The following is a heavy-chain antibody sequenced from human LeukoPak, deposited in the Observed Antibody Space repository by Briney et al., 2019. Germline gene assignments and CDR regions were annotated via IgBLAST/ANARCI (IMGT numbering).Heavy chain of an antibody. D-gene: IGHD7-27*01. CDR2: IYYSGST. Sequence: PSETLSLTCTVSGGSISSSSYYWGWIRQPPGKGLEWIGGIYYSGSTYYNPSLKSRVTISVDTSKNQFSLKLSSVTAADTAVYYCARPRGAQLGIRFDPWGQGTLVTVSS. J-gene: IGHJ5*02. CDR1: GGSISSSSYY. CDR3: ARPRGAQLGIRFDP. V-gene: IGHV4-39*01.